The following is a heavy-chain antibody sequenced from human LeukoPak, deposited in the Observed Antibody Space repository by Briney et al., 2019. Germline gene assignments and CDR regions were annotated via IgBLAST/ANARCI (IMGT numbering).Heavy chain of an antibody. V-gene: IGHV3-13*01. CDR1: GFTFSSYD. D-gene: IGHD1-26*01. CDR2: IGTAGDT. CDR3: ARDLVGATTSDY. J-gene: IGHJ4*02. Sequence: GGSLRLSCAASGFTFSSYDMHWVRQATRKGLEWVSAIGTAGDTYYPGSVKGRFTISRDNAKNSLYLQMNSLRAEDTAVYYCARDLVGATTSDYWGQGTLVTVSS.